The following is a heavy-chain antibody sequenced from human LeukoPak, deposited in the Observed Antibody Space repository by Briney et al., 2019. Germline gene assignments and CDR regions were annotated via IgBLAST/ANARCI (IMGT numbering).Heavy chain of an antibody. CDR1: GYTFTSYG. Sequence: ASVKVSCKASGYTFTSYGISWVRQAPGQGLEWMGWISAYNGNTNHAQKLQGRVTMTTDTSTSTAYMELRSLRSDDTAVYYCARDADIEVGYSSSSSSDYWGQGTLVTVSS. D-gene: IGHD6-6*01. CDR2: ISAYNGNT. CDR3: ARDADIEVGYSSSSSSDY. V-gene: IGHV1-18*01. J-gene: IGHJ4*02.